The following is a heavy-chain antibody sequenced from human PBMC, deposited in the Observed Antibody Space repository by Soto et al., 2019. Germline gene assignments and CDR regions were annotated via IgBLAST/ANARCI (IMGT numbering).Heavy chain of an antibody. J-gene: IGHJ4*02. CDR1: GFTFSDDD. Sequence: GGSLRLSWAAYGFTFSDDDWVWIRQVPGKGLEWVSYISISGGTIYYADSVKGRFTISRDNAKNSVYLQMNSLRAEDTAVYYCVRGDGDYNDGNGYLDRHWGQGTLVTVSS. V-gene: IGHV3-11*04. D-gene: IGHD5-18*01. CDR2: ISISGGTI. CDR3: VRGDGDYNDGNGYLDRH.